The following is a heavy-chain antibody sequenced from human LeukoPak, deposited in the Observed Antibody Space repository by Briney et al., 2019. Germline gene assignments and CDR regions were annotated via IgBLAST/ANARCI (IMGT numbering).Heavy chain of an antibody. CDR1: GFTFSSYW. CDR2: IRYNGNNQ. CDR3: AKDSAFYYIDV. J-gene: IGHJ6*03. Sequence: GGSLRLSCAASGFTFSSYWMSWVRQAPGKGLEWVAFIRYNGNNQYYADSVKGRFTISRDNSKNTLYLQMNSLKGDDTAVYYCAKDSAFYYIDVWGKGTTVIISS. D-gene: IGHD3-10*01. V-gene: IGHV3-30*02.